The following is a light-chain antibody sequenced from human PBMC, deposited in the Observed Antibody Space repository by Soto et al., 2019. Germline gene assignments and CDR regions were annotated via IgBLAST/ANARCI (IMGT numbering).Light chain of an antibody. CDR2: QAS. CDR3: LQYKSYWT. J-gene: IGKJ1*01. CDR1: QSISRQ. V-gene: IGKV1-5*03. Sequence: DIQMTQSPSTLSASVGDRVSITCRASQSISRQLAWYQQKPGKAPNLLIYQASNLETVVPSRFTGSGSGTEFTLTISSLQPDDLATYYCLQYKSYWTFGQGTKVEVK.